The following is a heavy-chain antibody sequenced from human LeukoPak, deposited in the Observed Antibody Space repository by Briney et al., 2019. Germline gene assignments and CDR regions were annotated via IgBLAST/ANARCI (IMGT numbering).Heavy chain of an antibody. CDR2: IYSGGST. D-gene: IGHD6-19*01. CDR1: GFTFSSYA. CDR3: ARAVAGKGGAFDI. Sequence: PGGSLRLTCAASGFTFSSYAMTWVRQAPGKGLEWVSVIYSGGSTYYADSVEGRFTISRDNSENTLYLQMNSLRAEDTAVYYCARAVAGKGGAFDIWGQGTMVTVSS. V-gene: IGHV3-23*03. J-gene: IGHJ3*02.